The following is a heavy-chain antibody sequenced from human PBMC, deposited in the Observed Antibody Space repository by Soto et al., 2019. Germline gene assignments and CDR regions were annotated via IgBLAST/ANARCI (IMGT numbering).Heavy chain of an antibody. CDR1: NGSISSGY. J-gene: IGHJ5*02. D-gene: IGHD3-22*01. Sequence: QVQLQESGPGLVKPSETLSLTCSVSNGSISSGYWTWIRQPPGKGLEWIGYIYYGGSLNYNPSLMSRVIISVATAKNHFSLSLSSVTAADTAVYYCTGAYYDISGYSLDPWGQGTSVTVSS. V-gene: IGHV4-59*01. CDR2: IYYGGSL. CDR3: TGAYYDISGYSLDP.